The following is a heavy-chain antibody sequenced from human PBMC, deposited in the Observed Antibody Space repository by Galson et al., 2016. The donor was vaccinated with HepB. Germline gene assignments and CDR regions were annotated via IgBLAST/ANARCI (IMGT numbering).Heavy chain of an antibody. D-gene: IGHD6-19*01. CDR2: ITGNGGSL. Sequence: SLRLSCAASGFTFSSLSMAWVRQAPGKGLEWVAFITGNGGSLFYADSVKGRFTISRDNLENTVYLQMNNLRAEDTAVYYCAKRITSVWQWLAAFDFWGQGTRVTVSS. V-gene: IGHV3-23*01. CDR3: AKRITSVWQWLAAFDF. J-gene: IGHJ4*02. CDR1: GFTFSSLS.